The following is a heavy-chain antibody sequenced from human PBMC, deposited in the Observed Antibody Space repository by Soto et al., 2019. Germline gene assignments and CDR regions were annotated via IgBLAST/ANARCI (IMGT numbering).Heavy chain of an antibody. Sequence: KASETLSLTCTVSGDSISSNQWGWIRQPPGKGLEWIGYISKSGSANHNPSLKSRVTMSIDMAKNQFSLRLSSMTAADTAVYFCARDHIGSLDYWGHGTLVTVSS. V-gene: IGHV4-59*01. D-gene: IGHD1-26*01. CDR1: GDSISSNQ. J-gene: IGHJ4*01. CDR3: ARDHIGSLDY. CDR2: ISKSGSA.